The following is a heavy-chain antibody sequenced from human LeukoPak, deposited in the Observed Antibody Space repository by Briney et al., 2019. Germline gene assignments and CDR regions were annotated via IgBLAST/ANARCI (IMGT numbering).Heavy chain of an antibody. V-gene: IGHV4-30-4*08. CDR2: IYYSGST. J-gene: IGHJ5*02. Sequence: SETLSLTCTVSGGSISSSDYYWSWIRQPPGKGLEWIGYIYYSGSTSYNPSLKSRVTISVDTSKNQFSLKLSSVTAADTAVYYCARHCSSTSCYYWFDPWGQGTLVTVSS. D-gene: IGHD2-2*01. CDR1: GGSISSSDYY. CDR3: ARHCSSTSCYYWFDP.